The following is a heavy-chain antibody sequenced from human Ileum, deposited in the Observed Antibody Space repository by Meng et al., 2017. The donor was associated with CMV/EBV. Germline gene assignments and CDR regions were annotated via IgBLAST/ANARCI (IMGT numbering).Heavy chain of an antibody. D-gene: IGHD3-22*01. CDR2: ISDDGTKT. CDR1: GFIFSDYW. Sequence: GFIFSDYWMHWVRQVPGKGLVWVARISDDGTKTDYADSVEGRFTISRDNARNTVYLQMNSLRAEDSAVFYCARDLAFSMTSQIPGYWGPGTLVTVSS. CDR3: ARDLAFSMTSQIPGY. J-gene: IGHJ4*02. V-gene: IGHV3-74*01.